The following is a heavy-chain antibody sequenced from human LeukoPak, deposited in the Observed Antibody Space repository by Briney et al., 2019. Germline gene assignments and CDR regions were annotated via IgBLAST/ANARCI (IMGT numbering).Heavy chain of an antibody. CDR3: ARDMGAPEYGMDV. CDR1: GFTFDDYA. CDR2: ISWNSGSI. J-gene: IGHJ6*02. V-gene: IGHV3-9*01. Sequence: GRSLRLSCAASGFTFDDYAMHWVRQAPGKGLEWVSGISWNSGSIGYADSVKGRFTISRDNSKNTLYLQMNSLRAEDTAVYYCARDMGAPEYGMDVWGQGTTVTVSS.